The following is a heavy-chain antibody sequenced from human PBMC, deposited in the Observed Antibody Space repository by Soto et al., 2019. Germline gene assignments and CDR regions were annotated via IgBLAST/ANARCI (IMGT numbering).Heavy chain of an antibody. CDR1: GFGFSSYG. Sequence: PGVSLRLSCVASGFGFSSYGIHLVGQAPGKGLEWLAVMSDDGTKKNYADSVKGRFTISRDNLKDTFYLQMNSLRGEDTALYFCAKDYPYDLANYGMDVWGQGTTVTVCS. CDR2: MSDDGTKK. J-gene: IGHJ6*02. V-gene: IGHV3-30*18. D-gene: IGHD3-3*01. CDR3: AKDYPYDLANYGMDV.